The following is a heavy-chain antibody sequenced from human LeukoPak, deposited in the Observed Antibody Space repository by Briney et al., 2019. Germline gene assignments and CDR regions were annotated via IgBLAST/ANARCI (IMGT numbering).Heavy chain of an antibody. D-gene: IGHD3-22*01. J-gene: IGHJ3*02. CDR3: ARVSGYYDSSGRDAFDI. CDR2: ISSSGSTI. V-gene: IGHV3-48*03. Sequence: SGGSLRLSCAASGFTFSSYEMNWVRQAPGKGLEWVSYISSSGSTIYYADSVKGRFTISRDNAKNSLYLQMNSLRAEDTAVYYCARVSGYYDSSGRDAFDIWGQGTMVTVSS. CDR1: GFTFSSYE.